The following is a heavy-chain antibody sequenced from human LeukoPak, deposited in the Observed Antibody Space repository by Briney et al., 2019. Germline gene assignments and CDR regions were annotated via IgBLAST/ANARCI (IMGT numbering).Heavy chain of an antibody. D-gene: IGHD3-16*02. J-gene: IGHJ4*02. CDR3: ARGGGYDYVWGSYRYLDY. CDR1: GYTFTSYD. Sequence: ASVKVSCKASGYTFTSYDINWVRQATGQGLEWMGWMNPNSGNTGYAQKFQGRVTITRNTSISTAYMELSSLRSEDTAVYYCARGGGYDYVWGSYRYLDYWGQGTLVTVSS. V-gene: IGHV1-8*03. CDR2: MNPNSGNT.